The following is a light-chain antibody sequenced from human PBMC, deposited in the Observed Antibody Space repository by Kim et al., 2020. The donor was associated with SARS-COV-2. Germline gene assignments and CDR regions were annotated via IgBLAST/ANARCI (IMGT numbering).Light chain of an antibody. CDR1: SSNIGSNY. J-gene: IGLJ2*01. CDR3: AAWDDSLSAL. V-gene: IGLV1-47*02. Sequence: PGQRVTISCSGSSSNIGSNYVYWYKQLPGTAPKLLIYSNNQRPSGVPDRFSGSKSGTSASLAISGLRSEDEADYYCAAWDDSLSALFGGGTQLTVL. CDR2: SNN.